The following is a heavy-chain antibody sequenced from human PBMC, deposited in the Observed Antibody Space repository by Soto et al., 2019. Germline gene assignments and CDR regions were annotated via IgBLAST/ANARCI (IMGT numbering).Heavy chain of an antibody. D-gene: IGHD2-15*01. CDR1: GGSISSGGYY. Sequence: QVQLQESGPGLVKPSQTLSLTCTVSGGSISSGGYYWRWIRQHPGKGLGWIGYIYYSGSTYYNPSLKRRVTLAVDTSKNQSSLKLSSVTAADTAVYYCASLRGIVPHHWFDPWGQGTLVTVSS. V-gene: IGHV4-31*03. CDR3: ASLRGIVPHHWFDP. J-gene: IGHJ5*02. CDR2: IYYSGST.